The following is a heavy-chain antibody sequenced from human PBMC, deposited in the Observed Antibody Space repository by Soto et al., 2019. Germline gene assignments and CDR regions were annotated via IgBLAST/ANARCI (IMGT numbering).Heavy chain of an antibody. J-gene: IGHJ4*02. V-gene: IGHV1-69*13. CDR3: ARMNIAVATFDY. CDR1: GGTFSSYA. Sequence: SVKVSCKASGGTFSSYAISWVRQAPGQGLEWMGGIIPIFGTANYAQKFQGRVTITADESTSTAYMELSSLRSGDTAVYYCARMNIAVATFDYWGQGTLVTVSS. D-gene: IGHD6-19*01. CDR2: IIPIFGTA.